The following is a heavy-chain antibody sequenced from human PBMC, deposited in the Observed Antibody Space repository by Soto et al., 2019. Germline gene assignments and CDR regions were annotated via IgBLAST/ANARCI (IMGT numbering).Heavy chain of an antibody. CDR3: ARDGAGNWNYFYYGMDV. CDR1: GGSISSYY. Sequence: LSLTCTVSGGSISSYYWSWIRQPRGKGLEWIGYIYYSGSTNYNPSLKSRVTISVDTSKNQFSLKLSSVTAADTAVYYCARDGAGNWNYFYYGMDVWGQGTAVTVSS. CDR2: IYYSGST. D-gene: IGHD1-1*01. J-gene: IGHJ6*02. V-gene: IGHV4-59*01.